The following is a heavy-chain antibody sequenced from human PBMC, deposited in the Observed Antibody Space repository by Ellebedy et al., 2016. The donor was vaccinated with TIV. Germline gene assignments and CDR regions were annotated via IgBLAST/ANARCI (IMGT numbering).Heavy chain of an antibody. CDR1: GGTFSSYD. Sequence: SVKVSCXASGGTFSSYDISWVRQAPGQGLEWMGGIIPIFGTANYAQKFQGRVTITADESTSTAYMELSSLRSEDTAVYYCARGTYDYVWGSGRYQYYYMDVWGKGTTVTVSS. CDR2: IIPIFGTA. D-gene: IGHD3-16*01. V-gene: IGHV1-69*13. J-gene: IGHJ6*03. CDR3: ARGTYDYVWGSGRYQYYYMDV.